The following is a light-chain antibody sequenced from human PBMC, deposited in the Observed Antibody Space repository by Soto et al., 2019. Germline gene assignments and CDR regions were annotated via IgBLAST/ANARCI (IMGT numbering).Light chain of an antibody. V-gene: IGLV2-8*01. J-gene: IGLJ1*01. CDR2: EVS. CDR3: SSYGGNNNYV. CDR1: SSDLGGYDY. Sequence: QSALTQPPSASGSPRQSVTVSCTGTSSDLGGYDYVSWYQHHPGKAPKLIIYEVSERPSGVPDRVSGSKSGNTASLTVSGLQPEDEADYYCSSYGGNNNYVFGTGTKLTVL.